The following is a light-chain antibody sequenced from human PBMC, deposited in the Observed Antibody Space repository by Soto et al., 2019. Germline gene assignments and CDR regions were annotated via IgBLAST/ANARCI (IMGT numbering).Light chain of an antibody. Sequence: AIRMTQSPSSLSASTGDRVTITCRASQGISSYLGWYQQKPGKAPRLLIYAASILQSGVPSRFSGSGSGTDFTLTISSLQPEDFATYYCLQDYSFPWTFGQGTKVDIK. CDR3: LQDYSFPWT. CDR2: AAS. V-gene: IGKV1-8*01. J-gene: IGKJ1*01. CDR1: QGISSY.